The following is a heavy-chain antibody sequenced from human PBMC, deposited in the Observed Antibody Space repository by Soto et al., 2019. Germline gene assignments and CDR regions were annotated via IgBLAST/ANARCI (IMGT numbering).Heavy chain of an antibody. CDR2: IRSSGHT. D-gene: IGHD2-2*01. J-gene: IGHJ4*02. Sequence: PGGSLRLSCAASGFTFSDYYMSWVRQAPGKGLEWVSYIRSSGHTKYADSVNGRFTISRDNAKNSLYLQMNSLRAEDTAVYYCAREGSKEIALSPANYWGQGTLVTVSS. V-gene: IGHV3-11*06. CDR1: GFTFSDYY. CDR3: AREGSKEIALSPANY.